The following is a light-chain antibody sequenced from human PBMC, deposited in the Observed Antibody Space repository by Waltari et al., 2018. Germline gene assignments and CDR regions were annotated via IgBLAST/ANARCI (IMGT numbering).Light chain of an antibody. CDR3: ASYNPGSTLV. CDR2: DVT. J-gene: IGLJ3*02. Sequence: QSALTQPASVSGSPGQSITISCTGSSSDVGRYNYVSWYQQFPDRAPKLIIYDVTNRPSGVSNRFSGSKSANTASLTISGLQPEDEAEYYCASYNPGSTLVFGGGTKLTVL. V-gene: IGLV2-14*01. CDR1: SSDVGRYNY.